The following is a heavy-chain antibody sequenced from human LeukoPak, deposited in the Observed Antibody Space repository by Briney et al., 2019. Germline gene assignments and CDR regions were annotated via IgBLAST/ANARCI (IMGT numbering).Heavy chain of an antibody. D-gene: IGHD2-2*01. Sequence: GGSLRLSCAASGFTFSSYGMHWVRQAPGKGLEWVAVISYDGSNRYYADSVKGRFTISRDNSKNTLYLQMNSLRAEDTAVYYCAKGEDTVIVPADKYYYYDMDVWGQGTTVTVSS. CDR1: GFTFSSYG. V-gene: IGHV3-30*18. CDR2: ISYDGSNR. J-gene: IGHJ6*02. CDR3: AKGEDTVIVPADKYYYYDMDV.